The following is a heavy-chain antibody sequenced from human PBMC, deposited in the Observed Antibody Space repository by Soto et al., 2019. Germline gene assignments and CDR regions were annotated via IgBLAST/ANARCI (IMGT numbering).Heavy chain of an antibody. CDR1: GFTFSKYA. CDR2: ILGSGGT. CDR3: AKHALYGDGLWIPES. Sequence: GGSLRLSCAASGFTFSKYAMMWVRQAPGKGLEWVSGILGSGGTYHADSVEGRFTISKDNSKNTLYLQMNSLRAEDTAVYYCAKHALYGDGLWIPESWGQGTLVTVYS. J-gene: IGHJ5*02. V-gene: IGHV3-23*01. D-gene: IGHD4-17*01.